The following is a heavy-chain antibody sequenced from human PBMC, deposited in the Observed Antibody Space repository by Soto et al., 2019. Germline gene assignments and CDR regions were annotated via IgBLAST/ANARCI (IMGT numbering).Heavy chain of an antibody. CDR2: INPQNGAA. D-gene: IGHD7-27*01. Sequence: QVQLVQSGSEVKKPGTSVKVSCKASGYNFIDHYIHWVRQAPGQGLEWMARINPQNGAASVSRKFKYRVVMTTETSISTVFMELNNLRSDETALYYCARGPLILGQIASLPEARPGVLDYWGQGTPVTVSS. V-gene: IGHV1-2*06. CDR1: GYNFIDHY. CDR3: ARGPLILGQIASLPEARPGVLDY. J-gene: IGHJ4*02.